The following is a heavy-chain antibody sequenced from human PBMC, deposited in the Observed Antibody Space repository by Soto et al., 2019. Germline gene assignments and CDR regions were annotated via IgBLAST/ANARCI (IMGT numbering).Heavy chain of an antibody. V-gene: IGHV3-74*01. D-gene: IGHD3-10*01. CDR3: VRDPGALIRNWSFPFDS. CDR2: VNTDGSAT. CDR1: GFPFSRSF. Sequence: GGSLRLSCAASGFPFSRSFMHWVRQAPGKGLVWAARVNTDGSATVYAGSVKGRFTISRDNVRNTVSLEMNDLRAEDTAVYFCVRDPGALIRNWSFPFDSWGQGTLVTVSS. J-gene: IGHJ4*02.